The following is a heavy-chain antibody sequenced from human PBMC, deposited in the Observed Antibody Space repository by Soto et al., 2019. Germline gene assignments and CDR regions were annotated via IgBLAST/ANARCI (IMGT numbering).Heavy chain of an antibody. J-gene: IGHJ3*02. D-gene: IGHD3-22*01. V-gene: IGHV3-30-3*01. CDR3: ATGGGILRITMIVVGSAFDI. Sequence: GGSLRLSCAASGFTFSSYAMHWVRQAPGKGLEWVAVISYDGSNKYYADSVKGRFTISRDNSKNTLYLQMNSLRAEDTAVYYCATGGGILRITMIVVGSAFDIWGQGTMVTVSS. CDR1: GFTFSSYA. CDR2: ISYDGSNK.